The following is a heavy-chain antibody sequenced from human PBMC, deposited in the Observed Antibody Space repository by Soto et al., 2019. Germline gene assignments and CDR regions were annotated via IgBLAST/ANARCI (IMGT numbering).Heavy chain of an antibody. J-gene: IGHJ4*02. Sequence: GGSLRLSCAASGFTFSTYTMNWVRQAPGEGLEWVSGISENGRFTYYADSVKGRFTISRDDSKKMMFLQMSSLRAGDTAVYYCAKSGPTNFFDHWGQGSLVTV. CDR1: GFTFSTYT. V-gene: IGHV3-23*01. CDR2: ISENGRFT. D-gene: IGHD1-26*01. CDR3: AKSGPTNFFDH.